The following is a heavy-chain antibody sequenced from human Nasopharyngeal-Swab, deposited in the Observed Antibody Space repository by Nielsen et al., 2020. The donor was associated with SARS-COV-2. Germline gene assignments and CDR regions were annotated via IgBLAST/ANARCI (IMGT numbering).Heavy chain of an antibody. CDR1: GFTFSSYA. Sequence: GESLKISCAASGFTFSSYAMSWVRQAPGKGLEWVSAISGGGGSTYYADSVKGRFTISRDNSKNTLYLQMNSLRAEDTAVYYCAKHPIRIYYYYMDVWGKGTTVTVSS. CDR2: ISGGGGST. V-gene: IGHV3-23*01. CDR3: AKHPIRIYYYYMDV. J-gene: IGHJ6*03. D-gene: IGHD2/OR15-2a*01.